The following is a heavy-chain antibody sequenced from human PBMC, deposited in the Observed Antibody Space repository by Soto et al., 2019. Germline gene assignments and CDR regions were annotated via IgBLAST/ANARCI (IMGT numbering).Heavy chain of an antibody. Sequence: ASVKVSCKASGYTFTSYDINWVRQATGQGLEWMGWMNPNSGNTGYAQKFQGRVTMTRNTSISTAYMELSSLRSEDTAVYYCARGNYYGSGSYYPIYYYYGMDVWGQGTTVTVSS. D-gene: IGHD3-10*01. CDR1: GYTFTSYD. J-gene: IGHJ6*02. CDR2: MNPNSGNT. V-gene: IGHV1-8*01. CDR3: ARGNYYGSGSYYPIYYYYGMDV.